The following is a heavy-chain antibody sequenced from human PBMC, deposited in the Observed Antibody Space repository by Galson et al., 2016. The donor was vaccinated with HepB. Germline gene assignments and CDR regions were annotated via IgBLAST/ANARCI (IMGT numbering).Heavy chain of an antibody. D-gene: IGHD5-12*01. CDR2: IWFDGSNK. J-gene: IGHJ4*02. V-gene: IGHV3-33*01. CDR1: GFDFGTYG. Sequence: SLRLSCAASGFDFGTYGIHWVRQAPGKGLEWLSVIWFDGSNKFYADSVQGRFTISRDNSENTAYLHMNGLRVEDTAAYYCARGYVATIGDYWGQGTLVTVSS. CDR3: ARGYVATIGDY.